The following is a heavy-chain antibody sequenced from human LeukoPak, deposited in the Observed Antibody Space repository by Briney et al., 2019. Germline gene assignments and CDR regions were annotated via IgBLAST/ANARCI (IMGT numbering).Heavy chain of an antibody. CDR1: GYSISSGYY. D-gene: IGHD6-6*01. J-gene: IGHJ4*02. Sequence: PSETLSLTCAVSGYSISSGYYWGWIRPPPGKGLEWIGSIYHSGSTYYNPSLKSRVTISVDTSKNQFSLKLSSVTAADTAVYYCARLDIAARAIDYWGQGTLVTVPS. CDR3: ARLDIAARAIDY. V-gene: IGHV4-38-2*01. CDR2: IYHSGST.